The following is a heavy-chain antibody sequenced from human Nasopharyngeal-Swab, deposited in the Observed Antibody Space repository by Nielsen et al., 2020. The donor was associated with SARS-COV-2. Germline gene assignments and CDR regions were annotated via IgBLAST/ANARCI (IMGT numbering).Heavy chain of an antibody. CDR3: ASTRITIFGGVFTKVDY. J-gene: IGHJ4*02. CDR1: GFTFSSYA. CDR2: ISYDGSNK. Sequence: GESLKISCAASGFTFSSYAMHWVRQAPGKGLEWVAVISYDGSNKYYADSVKGRFTISRDNSKNTLYLQMNSLRAEDTAVYYCASTRITIFGGVFTKVDYWGQGTLVTVSS. V-gene: IGHV3-30-3*01. D-gene: IGHD3-3*01.